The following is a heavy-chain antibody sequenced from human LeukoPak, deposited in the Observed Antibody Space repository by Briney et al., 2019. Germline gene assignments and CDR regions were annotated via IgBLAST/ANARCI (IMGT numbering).Heavy chain of an antibody. CDR2: ISASSSTI. V-gene: IGHV3-48*02. J-gene: IGHJ4*02. CDR1: GFTFSSYS. D-gene: IGHD6-19*01. CDR3: ARWDSSGWNHY. Sequence: GGSLRLSCAVSGFTFSSYSMNWVRQAPGKGLEWVSYISASSSTIYYAESVKGRFTISRDNAKNSLYLQMNNLRDEDTAVYYCARWDSSGWNHYWGQGTLVTISS.